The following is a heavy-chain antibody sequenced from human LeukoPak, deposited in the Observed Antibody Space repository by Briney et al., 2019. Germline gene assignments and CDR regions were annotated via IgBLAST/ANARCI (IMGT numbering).Heavy chain of an antibody. CDR3: ARWGKKAFDY. CDR2: IYTSGSA. CDR1: GGSISSGSYY. D-gene: IGHD1-26*01. V-gene: IGHV4-61*02. Sequence: RSSETLSLTCTVSGGSISSGSYYWSWIRQPAGKGLEWIGRIYTSGSANYNPSLKSRVTISVDTSKNQFSLKLSSVTAADTAVYYCARWGKKAFDYWGQGTLVTVSS. J-gene: IGHJ4*02.